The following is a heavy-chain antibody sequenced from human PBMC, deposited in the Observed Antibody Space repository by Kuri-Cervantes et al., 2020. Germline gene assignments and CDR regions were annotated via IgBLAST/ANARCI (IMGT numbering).Heavy chain of an antibody. Sequence: SLKISCAASGFTFDDYAMHWVRQAPGKGLEWVSGISWNSGSIGYADSVKGRFTISRDNSKNTLYLQMNSLRAEDTAVYYCARPTRPDYYYYMDVWGKGTTVTVSS. CDR3: ARPTRPDYYYYMDV. J-gene: IGHJ6*03. CDR2: ISWNSGSI. V-gene: IGHV3-9*01. D-gene: IGHD4-17*01. CDR1: GFTFDDYA.